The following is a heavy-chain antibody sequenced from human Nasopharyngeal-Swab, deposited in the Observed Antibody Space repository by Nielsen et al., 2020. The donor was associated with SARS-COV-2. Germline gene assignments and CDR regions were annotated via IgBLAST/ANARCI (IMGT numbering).Heavy chain of an antibody. J-gene: IGHJ4*02. V-gene: IGHV3-21*01. CDR2: ISSSSSYI. D-gene: IGHD3-3*01. Sequence: GESLKISCAASGFTFSSYSMNWVRQAPGKGLKWVSSISSSSSYIYYADSVKGRFTISRDNAKNSLYLQMNSLRAEDTAVYYCATWSGYYDYWGQGTLVTVSS. CDR3: ATWSGYYDY. CDR1: GFTFSSYS.